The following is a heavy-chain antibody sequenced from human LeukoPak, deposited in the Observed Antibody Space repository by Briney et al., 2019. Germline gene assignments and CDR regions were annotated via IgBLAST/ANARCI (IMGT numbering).Heavy chain of an antibody. D-gene: IGHD3-3*01. Sequence: SETLSLTCTVSGGSISSYYWSWIRQPPGKGLEWIGYIYYSGSTNYNPSLKSRVTISVDTSRNQFSLKLSSVTAADTAVYYCARQTRVLEKPFDIWGQGTMVTVSS. CDR1: GGSISSYY. V-gene: IGHV4-59*08. J-gene: IGHJ3*02. CDR3: ARQTRVLEKPFDI. CDR2: IYYSGST.